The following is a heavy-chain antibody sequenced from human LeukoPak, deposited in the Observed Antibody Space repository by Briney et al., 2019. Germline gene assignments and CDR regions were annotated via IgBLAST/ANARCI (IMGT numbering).Heavy chain of an antibody. D-gene: IGHD6-6*01. Sequence: GGSLRLSCAASGFTFSSCGMHWVRQAPGKGLEWVAVISYDGSNKYYADSVKGRFTISRDNSKNTLYLQMNSLRAEDTAVYYCAKDREQLVQVYYFDYWGQGTLVTVSS. CDR2: ISYDGSNK. CDR3: AKDREQLVQVYYFDY. V-gene: IGHV3-30*18. CDR1: GFTFSSCG. J-gene: IGHJ4*02.